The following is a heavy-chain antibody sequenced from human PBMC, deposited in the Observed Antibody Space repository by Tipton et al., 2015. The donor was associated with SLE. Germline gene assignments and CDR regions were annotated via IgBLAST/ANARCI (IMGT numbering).Heavy chain of an antibody. CDR1: GGSISSGGYY. CDR2: IHYSGST. V-gene: IGHV4-61*08. J-gene: IGHJ4*02. CDR3: ARDEYRYDATGYHLLGHFDF. Sequence: TLSLTCTVSGGSISSGGYYWTWIRQTPGKGLEWIGYIHYSGSTNCAPSLKSRVTISVDTSKNQFSLNLRSVTAADTAVYYCARDEYRYDATGYHLLGHFDFWGQGTLVTVSS. D-gene: IGHD3-22*01.